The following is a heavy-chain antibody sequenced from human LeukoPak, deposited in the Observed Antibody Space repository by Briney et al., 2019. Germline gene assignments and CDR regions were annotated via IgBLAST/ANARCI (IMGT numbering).Heavy chain of an antibody. CDR1: GGSFSGYY. Sequence: PSETLSLTCAVYGGSFSGYYWSWIRQPPGKGLEWIGEINHSGSTNYNPSLKSRVTISVDTSKNQFSLKLSSVTAADTAVYYCARGQWLVSLFDYWGQGTLVTASS. D-gene: IGHD6-19*01. J-gene: IGHJ4*02. CDR2: INHSGST. CDR3: ARGQWLVSLFDY. V-gene: IGHV4-34*01.